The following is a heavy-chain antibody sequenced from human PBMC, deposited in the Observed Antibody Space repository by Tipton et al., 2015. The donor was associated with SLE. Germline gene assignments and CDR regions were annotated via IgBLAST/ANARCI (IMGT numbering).Heavy chain of an antibody. D-gene: IGHD1-14*01. CDR2: IHYSGKT. CDR1: GGSINNYF. Sequence: TLSLTCTVSGGSINNYFWSWIRKPPGKGLEWIGDIHYSGKTNSNPSLKSRVLISLDRSKSQLSLKLSSVTAADTAVYYCARGRQGMEVFTMDVWGPGTTVTVSS. CDR3: ARGRQGMEVFTMDV. J-gene: IGHJ6*02. V-gene: IGHV4-59*01.